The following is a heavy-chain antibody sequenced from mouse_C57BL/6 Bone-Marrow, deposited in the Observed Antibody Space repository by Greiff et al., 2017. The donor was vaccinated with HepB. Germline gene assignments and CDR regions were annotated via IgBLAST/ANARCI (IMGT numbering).Heavy chain of an antibody. CDR3: ALYYYGSSLDY. Sequence: VQLQQPGAELVKPGASVKMSCTASGFNIKNTYMHWVKQRPEQGLEWIGRIDPANGNTKYAPKFQGKATITADTSSNTAYLQLSSLTSEDTAIYYCALYYYGSSLDYWGQGTTLTVSS. CDR2: IDPANGNT. V-gene: IGHV14-3*01. J-gene: IGHJ2*01. CDR1: GFNIKNTY. D-gene: IGHD1-1*01.